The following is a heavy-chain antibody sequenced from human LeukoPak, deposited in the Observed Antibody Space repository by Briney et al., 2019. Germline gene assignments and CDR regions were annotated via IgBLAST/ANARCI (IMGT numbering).Heavy chain of an antibody. J-gene: IGHJ6*02. V-gene: IGHV3-9*01. CDR1: GFTFDDYA. Sequence: GGSLRLSCAASGFTFDDYAMHWVRQAPGKGLEWVSGISWNSGSIGCADSVKGQFTISRDNAKNSLYLQMNSLRAEDTALYYCAKDTAPAYYYYGMDVWGQGTTVTVSS. CDR3: AKDTAPAYYYYGMDV. CDR2: ISWNSGSI.